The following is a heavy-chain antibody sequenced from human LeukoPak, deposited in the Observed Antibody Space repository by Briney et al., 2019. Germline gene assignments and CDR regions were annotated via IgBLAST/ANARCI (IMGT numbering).Heavy chain of an antibody. Sequence: SETLSLTCAVYGGSFSGYYWSWIRQPPGKGLEWIGEINHSGSTNYNPSLKSRVTMSVDTSKNQFSLKLSSVTAADTAVYYCARDLMDVWGQGTTVTVSS. CDR1: GGSFSGYY. V-gene: IGHV4-34*01. J-gene: IGHJ6*02. CDR2: INHSGST. CDR3: ARDLMDV.